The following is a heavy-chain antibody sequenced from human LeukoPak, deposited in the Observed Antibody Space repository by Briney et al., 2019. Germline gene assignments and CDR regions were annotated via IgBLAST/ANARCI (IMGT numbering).Heavy chain of an antibody. CDR3: AKDLSSAITSALVLDV. D-gene: IGHD3-22*01. J-gene: IGHJ6*02. V-gene: IGHV3-9*01. CDR2: ITWNRDNI. CDR1: GFTFDDYA. Sequence: PGGSLRLSCTVSGFTFDDYAVHWVRHTPGKGLEWVAGITWNRDNIGYGDSVKGRFTISRDNVKNVLYLQMNSLRPEDTALYHCAKDLSSAITSALVLDVWGQGTTV.